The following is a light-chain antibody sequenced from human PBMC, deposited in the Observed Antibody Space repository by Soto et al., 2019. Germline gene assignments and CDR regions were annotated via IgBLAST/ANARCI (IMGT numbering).Light chain of an antibody. CDR1: QGISSA. CDR3: QQFNSYPFT. J-gene: IGKJ4*01. V-gene: IGKV1-13*02. CDR2: DAS. Sequence: AIQLTQSPSSLSASLGDRVTITCRASQGISSALAWYQQKPGKAPNLLIYDASSLESGVPSRFSGSGSGTDFTLTISSLQPEDFATYYCQQFNSYPFTFGGGTKVEIK.